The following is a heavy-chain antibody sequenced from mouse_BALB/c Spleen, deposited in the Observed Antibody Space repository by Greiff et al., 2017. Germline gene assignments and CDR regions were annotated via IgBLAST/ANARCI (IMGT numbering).Heavy chain of an antibody. J-gene: IGHJ3*01. Sequence: QVQLQQSGAELVRPGSSVKISCKASGYAFSSYWMNWVKQRPGQGLEWIGQIYPGDGDTNYNGKFKGKATLTADKSSSTAYMQLSSLTSEDSAVYFCARDYGSSYGFTYWGQGTLVTVSA. CDR2: IYPGDGDT. CDR3: ARDYGSSYGFTY. CDR1: GYAFSSYW. D-gene: IGHD1-1*01. V-gene: IGHV1-80*01.